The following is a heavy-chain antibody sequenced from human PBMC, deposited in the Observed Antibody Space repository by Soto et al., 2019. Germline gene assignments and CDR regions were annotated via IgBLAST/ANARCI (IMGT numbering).Heavy chain of an antibody. CDR2: IIPIFGTA. J-gene: IGHJ4*02. CDR3: ARDYRYCSSTSCYDGFDY. Sequence: SVKVSCKASGGTFSSYAISWVRQAPGQGLEWMEGIIPIFGTANYAQKFQGRVTITADESTSTAYMELSSLRSEDTAVYYCARDYRYCSSTSCYDGFDYWGQGTLVTVSS. D-gene: IGHD2-2*01. CDR1: GGTFSSYA. V-gene: IGHV1-69*13.